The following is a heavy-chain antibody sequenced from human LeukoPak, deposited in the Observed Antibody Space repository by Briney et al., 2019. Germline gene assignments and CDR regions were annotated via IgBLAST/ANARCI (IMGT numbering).Heavy chain of an antibody. V-gene: IGHV4-34*01. D-gene: IGHD5-24*01. CDR1: GGSFSGYY. Sequence: SETLSLTSAVYGGSFSGYYWSRIRQPPGKGLEWIGEINHSGSTNYNPSLKSRVTISVDTSKNQFSLKLSSVTAADTAVYYCARVRWLQPFDYWGQGTLVTVSS. CDR3: ARVRWLQPFDY. J-gene: IGHJ4*02. CDR2: INHSGST.